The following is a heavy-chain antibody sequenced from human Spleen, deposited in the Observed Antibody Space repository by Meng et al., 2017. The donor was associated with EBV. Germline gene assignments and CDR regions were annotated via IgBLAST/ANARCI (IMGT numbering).Heavy chain of an antibody. Sequence: QLQLREAVPGQVKPSETLSLTCTVSGDSSSSFYYWGWIRQPPGRGLEWIGSVHYTGSTYYSPSLKSRVTVSVDTSKNQFSLRLTSVTAADTAVYYCARPFPSWQSPRLDPFGAWGQGTLVTVSS. CDR3: ARPFPSWQSPRLDPFGA. D-gene: IGHD6-19*01. J-gene: IGHJ5*02. V-gene: IGHV4-39*01. CDR2: VHYTGST. CDR1: GDSSSSFYY.